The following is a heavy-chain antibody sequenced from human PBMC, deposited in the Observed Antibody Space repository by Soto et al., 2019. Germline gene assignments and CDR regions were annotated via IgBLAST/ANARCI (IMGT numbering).Heavy chain of an antibody. CDR3: ASEYCSGGRCYYYGMDV. J-gene: IGHJ6*02. D-gene: IGHD2-15*01. CDR2: IWYDGSKK. Sequence: QVQLVESGGGVVQPGRSLRLSCAASGFTFSSYGMQWVRQAPGKGLEWVAVIWYDGSKKYYADSVKGRLTISRDNSKNTRYLQMNRLRAEGTAVYYCASEYCSGGRCYYYGMDVWGQGTTVTVSS. V-gene: IGHV3-33*01. CDR1: GFTFSSYG.